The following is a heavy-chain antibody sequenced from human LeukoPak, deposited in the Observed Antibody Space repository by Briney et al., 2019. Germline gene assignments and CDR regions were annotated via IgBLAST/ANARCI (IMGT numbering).Heavy chain of an antibody. CDR2: INHSGST. V-gene: IGHV4-34*01. J-gene: IGHJ4*02. CDR1: GGSFSGYY. Sequence: SETLSLTCAVYGGSFSGYYWSWIRQPPGNGLEWIGEINHSGSTNYNPSLKSRVTISVDTSKNQFSLKLSSVTAADTAVYYCARRKLERGEIDYWGQGTLVTVSS. CDR3: ARRKLERGEIDY. D-gene: IGHD1-1*01.